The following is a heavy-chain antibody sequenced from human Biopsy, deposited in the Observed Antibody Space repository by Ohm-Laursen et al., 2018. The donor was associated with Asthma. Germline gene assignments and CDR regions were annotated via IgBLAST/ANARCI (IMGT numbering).Heavy chain of an antibody. CDR2: ISFDGSNK. J-gene: IGHJ4*02. Sequence: SLRLSCAASGFTFSNYGMHWVRQAPGKGLDWVAVISFDGSNKNYTDSVKGRFTISRDNSRNTLHLQMNSLRAEDTAVCYRAKDVFPGWELRRGPDYWGQGTLVTVSS. V-gene: IGHV3-30*18. CDR3: AKDVFPGWELRRGPDY. CDR1: GFTFSNYG. D-gene: IGHD1-26*01.